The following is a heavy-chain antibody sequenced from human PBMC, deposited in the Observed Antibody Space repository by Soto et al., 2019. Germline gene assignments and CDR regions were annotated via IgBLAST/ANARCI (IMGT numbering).Heavy chain of an antibody. Sequence: PSETLSLTCTVSGGSISSGGYYWGWIRQPPGKGLEWIENIHYSGSTYYDSSLKSRVTISVDTSKNQFYLKLSSVTAADTAKYYCSSQHYYDSSGYYVVYWGQGTLVTVSS. CDR3: SSQHYYDSSGYYVVY. CDR1: GGSISSGGYY. V-gene: IGHV4-39*01. J-gene: IGHJ4*02. CDR2: IHYSGST. D-gene: IGHD3-22*01.